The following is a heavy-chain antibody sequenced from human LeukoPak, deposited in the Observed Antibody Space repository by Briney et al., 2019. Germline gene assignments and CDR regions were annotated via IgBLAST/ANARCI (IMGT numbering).Heavy chain of an antibody. CDR3: ARENSPEGSLYWYFDL. D-gene: IGHD2-21*01. CDR1: GGSLSSYY. J-gene: IGHJ2*01. Sequence: SETLSLTCTVSGGSLSSYYWSWIRQPAGKGLEWIGRIYTSGSTNYNPSLKSRVTISVDTSKNQFSLKLSSVTAADTAVYYCARENSPEGSLYWYFDLWGRGTLVTVSS. CDR2: IYTSGST. V-gene: IGHV4-4*07.